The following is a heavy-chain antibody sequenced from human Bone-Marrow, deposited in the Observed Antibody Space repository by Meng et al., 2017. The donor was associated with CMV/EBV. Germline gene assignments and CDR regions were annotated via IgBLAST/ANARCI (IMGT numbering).Heavy chain of an antibody. V-gene: IGHV1-8*01. D-gene: IGHD6-13*01. CDR2: MNPNSSNT. CDR3: ARVRWYSSSPILGY. CDR1: GYTFTSYD. Sequence: ASGYTFTSYDINWGRHATGQGLEWMGWMNPNSSNTGYAQKFQGRVTMTRNTSISTAYMELSSLRSEDTAVYYCARVRWYSSSPILGYWGQGTLVTVSS. J-gene: IGHJ4*02.